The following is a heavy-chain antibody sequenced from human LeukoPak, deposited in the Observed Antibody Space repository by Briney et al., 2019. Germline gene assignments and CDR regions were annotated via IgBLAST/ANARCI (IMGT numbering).Heavy chain of an antibody. CDR3: AKELDY. V-gene: IGHV3-73*01. D-gene: IGHD1-26*01. CDR2: IRSKANSYAT. Sequence: GGSLRLSCAASGFTFSGSAMHWVRQASGKGLEWVGRIRSKANSYATAYAASVKGRFTISRDDSKNTAYLQMNSLRAEDTAVYYCAKELDYWGQGTLVTVSS. CDR1: GFTFSGSA. J-gene: IGHJ4*02.